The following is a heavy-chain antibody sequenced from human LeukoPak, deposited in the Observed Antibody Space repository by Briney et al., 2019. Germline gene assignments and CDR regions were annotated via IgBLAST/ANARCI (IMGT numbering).Heavy chain of an antibody. Sequence: KSSEALSLTCTVSGYSISSGNYWGWIRQPPGKGLEWIGTIYHSGSTYYNPSLKSRVTISVDTSKNQFSLKLSPVTAADTAVYYCARDPNQYNWFDPWGQGTLVTVSS. CDR3: ARDPNQYNWFDP. J-gene: IGHJ5*02. V-gene: IGHV4-38-2*02. D-gene: IGHD1-14*01. CDR2: IYHSGST. CDR1: GYSISSGNY.